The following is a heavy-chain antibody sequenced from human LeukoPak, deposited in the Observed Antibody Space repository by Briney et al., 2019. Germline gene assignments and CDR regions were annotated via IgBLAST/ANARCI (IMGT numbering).Heavy chain of an antibody. CDR1: GGSISSYY. D-gene: IGHD2/OR15-2a*01. CDR2: IYYSGST. V-gene: IGHV4-59*08. Sequence: SETLSLTCTVSGGSISSYYWSWIRQPPGKGLEWIGYIYYSGSTNYNPSLKSRVTISVDTSKNQFSLKLSSVTAADTAVYYCARQGKGAVIFDYWGQGTLVTVSS. CDR3: ARQGKGAVIFDY. J-gene: IGHJ4*02.